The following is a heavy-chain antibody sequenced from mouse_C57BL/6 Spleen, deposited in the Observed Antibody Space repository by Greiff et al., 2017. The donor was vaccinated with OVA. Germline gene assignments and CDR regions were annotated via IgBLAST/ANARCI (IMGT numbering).Heavy chain of an antibody. CDR2: IYPGGGYT. Sequence: VQLQQSGAELVRPGTSVKMSCKASGYTFTNYWIGWAKQRPGHGLEWIGDIYPGGGYTNYNEKFKGKATLTADKSSSTAYMQFSSLTSEDSAIYYCARRDGSSHYYFDYWGQGTTLTVSS. V-gene: IGHV1-63*01. D-gene: IGHD1-1*01. CDR3: ARRDGSSHYYFDY. J-gene: IGHJ2*01. CDR1: GYTFTNYW.